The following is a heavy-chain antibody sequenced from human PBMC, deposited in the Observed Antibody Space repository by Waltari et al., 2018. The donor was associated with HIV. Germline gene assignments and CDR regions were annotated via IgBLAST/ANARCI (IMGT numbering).Heavy chain of an antibody. CDR1: INNGGYY. V-gene: IGHV4-31*02. CDR3: ARENGRRFDF. Sequence: INNGGYYWGWIRQYPGRGLEWIAYIYNSGVTRYNPSLKSRIVISVDTANNQFSLTLRSVTVADTAIYYCARENGRRFDFWGQGTQVTVSS. CDR2: IYNSGVT. J-gene: IGHJ4*02.